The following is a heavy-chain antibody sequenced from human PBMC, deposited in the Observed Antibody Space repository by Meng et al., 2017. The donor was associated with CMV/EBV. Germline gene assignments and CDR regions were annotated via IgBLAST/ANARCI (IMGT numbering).Heavy chain of an antibody. V-gene: IGHV4-61*01. CDR3: ARESVVVPAAMIIKQPDYYYYYGMDV. J-gene: IGHJ6*02. CDR1: VGSVSSGSNY. D-gene: IGHD2-2*01. Sequence: LTCTVSVGSVSSGSNYWSWIRQPPGKGLEWIGYIYYSGSTNYNPSLKSRVTISVDTSKNQFSLKLSSVTAADTAVYYCARESVVVPAAMIIKQPDYYYYYGMDVWGQGTTVTVSS. CDR2: IYYSGST.